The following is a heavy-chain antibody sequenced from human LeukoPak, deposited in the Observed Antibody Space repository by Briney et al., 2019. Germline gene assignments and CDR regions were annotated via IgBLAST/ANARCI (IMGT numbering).Heavy chain of an antibody. Sequence: GGSLRLSCAASGFTFSSYSMNWVRQAPGKGLEWVSYISSSSSTIYYADSVKGGFTIYRDNDKNSLYVQVNSLRDEGREIYYCARDPYNGDYGDFYYYYMDVWGKGTTVTISS. CDR3: ARDPYNGDYGDFYYYYMDV. V-gene: IGHV3-48*02. D-gene: IGHD3-16*01. CDR2: ISSSSSTI. CDR1: GFTFSSYS. J-gene: IGHJ6*03.